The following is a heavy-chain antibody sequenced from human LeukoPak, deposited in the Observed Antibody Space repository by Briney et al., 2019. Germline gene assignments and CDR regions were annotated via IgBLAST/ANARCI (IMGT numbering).Heavy chain of an antibody. J-gene: IGHJ6*03. D-gene: IGHD3-3*01. Sequence: GGSLRLSCEASGFDFSSYGMHWVHQAPGKGLEYVAAVSRNGGRTYYANSVKGRFTISGDNSRNTLYLQMGSLRPEDTALYYCARDLRSGAYYYFYMDVWGNGTTVVVSS. V-gene: IGHV3-64*01. CDR1: GFDFSSYG. CDR2: VSRNGGRT. CDR3: ARDLRSGAYYYFYMDV.